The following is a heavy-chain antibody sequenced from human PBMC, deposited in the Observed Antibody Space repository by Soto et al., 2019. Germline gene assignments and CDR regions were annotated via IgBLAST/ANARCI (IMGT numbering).Heavy chain of an antibody. Sequence: GGSLRLSCAASGFIFSTYWMSWVRQAPGKGLEWVASINQDGSEKYYVASVKGRFTISRDNAKNSLYLQMNSLRAEDTAVYYCARGNGYCSSSSCQPFDYWGQGALVTVSS. CDR1: GFIFSTYW. CDR2: INQDGSEK. D-gene: IGHD2-2*01. V-gene: IGHV3-7*01. J-gene: IGHJ4*02. CDR3: ARGNGYCSSSSCQPFDY.